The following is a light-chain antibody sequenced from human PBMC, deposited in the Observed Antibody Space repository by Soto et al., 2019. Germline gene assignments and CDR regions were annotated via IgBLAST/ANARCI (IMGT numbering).Light chain of an antibody. CDR1: QSVTSN. Sequence: EIVMTQSPATLSVSPGERATLSCRASQSVTSNLAWYQQKPGQAPRLLIYGASTRATGIPARFSGSGSGTEFTLTISILHSEDFAVYYCQHYNNWPPWTFGQGTKVEI. V-gene: IGKV3-15*01. J-gene: IGKJ1*01. CDR2: GAS. CDR3: QHYNNWPPWT.